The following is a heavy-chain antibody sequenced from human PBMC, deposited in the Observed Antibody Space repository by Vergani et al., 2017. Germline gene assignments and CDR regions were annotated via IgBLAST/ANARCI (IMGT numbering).Heavy chain of an antibody. CDR3: AHRAEWYSHFDY. D-gene: IGHD3-3*01. CDR2: IYWDDDK. CDR1: GFSLSTSGVG. Sequence: QITLKESGPTLVKPTQTLTLTCTFSGFSLSTSGVGVGWIRQPPGKALEWLALIYWDDDKRYSPSLKSRLTITKDTSKNQVVLTMTKMDPVDTATYYCAHRAEWYSHFDYWGQGTLVTVSA. J-gene: IGHJ4*02. V-gene: IGHV2-5*02.